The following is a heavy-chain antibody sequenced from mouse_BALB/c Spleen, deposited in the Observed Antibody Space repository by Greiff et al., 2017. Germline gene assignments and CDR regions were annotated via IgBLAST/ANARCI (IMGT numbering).Heavy chain of an antibody. CDR1: GYTFTSYW. D-gene: IGHD4-1*01. J-gene: IGHJ4*01. V-gene: IGHV1S22*01. Sequence: LQQPGSELVRPGASVKLSCKASGYTFTSYWMHWVKQRHGQGLEWIGNIYPGSGSTNYDEKFKSKGTLTVDTSSSTAYMHLSSLTSEDSAVYYCTRWGLGLDYYYAMDYWGQGTSVTVSS. CDR3: TRWGLGLDYYYAMDY. CDR2: IYPGSGST.